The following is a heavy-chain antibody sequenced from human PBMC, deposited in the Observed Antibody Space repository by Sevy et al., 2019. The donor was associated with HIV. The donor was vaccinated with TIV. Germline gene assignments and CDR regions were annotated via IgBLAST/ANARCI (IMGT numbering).Heavy chain of an antibody. Sequence: GRSLRLSCAASGFTVSSNYMSWVRQAPGKGLEWVSVIYSGGSTYYADSVKGRFTISRDNSKNTLYLQMNSLRAEDTAVYYCARASGVGSLGFRQYDYWGQGTLVTVSS. CDR3: ARASGVGSLGFRQYDY. CDR2: IYSGGST. D-gene: IGHD6-13*01. CDR1: GFTVSSNY. J-gene: IGHJ4*02. V-gene: IGHV3-53*01.